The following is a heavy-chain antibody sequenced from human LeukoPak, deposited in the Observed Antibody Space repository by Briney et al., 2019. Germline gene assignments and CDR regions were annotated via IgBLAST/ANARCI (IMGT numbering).Heavy chain of an antibody. Sequence: GASVKVSCKASGYTFTSYGISWVRQAPGQGLEWMGWISAYNGNTNYAQKLQGRVTMTTDTSTSTAYMELRSLRSDDTAVYYCARDVRFAKAPGGTVYYSGMDVWGQGTTVTVSS. CDR1: GYTFTSYG. CDR3: ARDVRFAKAPGGTVYYSGMDV. J-gene: IGHJ6*02. V-gene: IGHV1-18*01. CDR2: ISAYNGNT. D-gene: IGHD3-10*01.